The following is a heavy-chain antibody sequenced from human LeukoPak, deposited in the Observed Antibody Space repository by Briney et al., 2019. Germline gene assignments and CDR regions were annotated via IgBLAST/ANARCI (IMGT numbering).Heavy chain of an antibody. CDR2: ISYDGSNK. Sequence: PGGSLRLSCAASGFSFSTYGMHWVRQAPGEGLEWVAVISYDGSNKYYAGSVKGRFTISRDNSKNTLYLQMNSLRAEDTAVYYCAKDRAYYDILTGYQTPPSWTAEYYGMDVWGQGTTVTVSS. D-gene: IGHD3-9*01. CDR1: GFSFSTYG. J-gene: IGHJ6*02. V-gene: IGHV3-30*18. CDR3: AKDRAYYDILTGYQTPPSWTAEYYGMDV.